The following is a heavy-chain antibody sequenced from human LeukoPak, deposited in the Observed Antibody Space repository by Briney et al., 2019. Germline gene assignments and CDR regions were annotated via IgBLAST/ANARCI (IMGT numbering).Heavy chain of an antibody. J-gene: IGHJ4*02. CDR2: ISGSGGST. Sequence: PGGSLRLSCAASGFTFSSYAMHWVRQAPGKGLEWVAAISGSGGSTYYTDSVKGRFTISRDNSKNTLYLQMNSLRAEDTAVYYCAKDQTVAGFYFDYWGQGTLVSVSS. V-gene: IGHV3-23*01. CDR1: GFTFSSYA. D-gene: IGHD6-19*01. CDR3: AKDQTVAGFYFDY.